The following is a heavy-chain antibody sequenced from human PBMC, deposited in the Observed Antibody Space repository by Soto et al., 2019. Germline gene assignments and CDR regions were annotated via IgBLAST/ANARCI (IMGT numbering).Heavy chain of an antibody. CDR1: GFTFSSYG. CDR3: ARGPMTTVTTWGDWYFDL. CDR2: IWYDGTNK. J-gene: IGHJ2*01. V-gene: IGHV3-33*01. Sequence: QVQLVESGGGVVQPGRSLRLSCATSGFTFSSYGMHWVRQGPGKGLERVAVIWYDGTNKYYADSVNGRFTISRDDSKNTLYLQMNSLRAEDTAVYYCARGPMTTVTTWGDWYFDLWGRGTLVTVSS. D-gene: IGHD4-17*01.